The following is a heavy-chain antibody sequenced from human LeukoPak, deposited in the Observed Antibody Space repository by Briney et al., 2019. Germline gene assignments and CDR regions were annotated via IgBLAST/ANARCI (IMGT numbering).Heavy chain of an antibody. J-gene: IGHJ6*03. CDR2: INPNRGGT. CDR1: GYTFTGYY. Sequence: ASVKVPCKASGYTFTGYYMHWVRQAPGQGLEWMGWINPNRGGTNYAQKFQGRVTMTRDTSISTAYMELSRLRSDDTAVYYCASGGYCSGGSCYPGYYYYYYMDVWGKGTTVTVSS. D-gene: IGHD2-15*01. CDR3: ASGGYCSGGSCYPGYYYYYYMDV. V-gene: IGHV1-2*02.